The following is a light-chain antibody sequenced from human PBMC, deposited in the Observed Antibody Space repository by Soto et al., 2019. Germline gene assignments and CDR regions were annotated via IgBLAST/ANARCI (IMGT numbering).Light chain of an antibody. CDR2: GNS. Sequence: QSALTQPPSGSGAPGQRVTISCTGSSSNIGAGYDVHWYQQLPGTAPKLLIYGNSNRPSGVPDRFSGSKSGTSASLAITGLQAEDEADYYCQSYDSSRPLYVFGTGTKVTVL. V-gene: IGLV1-40*01. CDR3: QSYDSSRPLYV. J-gene: IGLJ1*01. CDR1: SSNIGAGYD.